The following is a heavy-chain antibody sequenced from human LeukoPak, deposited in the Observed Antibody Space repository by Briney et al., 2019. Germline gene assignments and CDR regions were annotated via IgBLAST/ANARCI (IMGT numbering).Heavy chain of an antibody. CDR1: GVSISSYY. D-gene: IGHD1-26*01. Sequence: PSETLSLTCTVSGVSISSYYWSWIRQPPGKGLEWIGYIYYSGSTNYNPSLKSRVTISVDTSKNQFSLKLSSVTAADTAVYYCARSVWWELLQWSAFDIWGQGTMVTVSS. V-gene: IGHV4-59*01. CDR3: ARSVWWELLQWSAFDI. CDR2: IYYSGST. J-gene: IGHJ3*02.